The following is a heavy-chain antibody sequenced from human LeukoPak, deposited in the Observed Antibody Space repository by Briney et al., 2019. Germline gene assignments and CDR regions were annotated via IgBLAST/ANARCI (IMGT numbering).Heavy chain of an antibody. V-gene: IGHV3-43*01. D-gene: IGHD2-2*01. J-gene: IGHJ5*02. CDR1: GFNFDEYS. CDR3: VKDGPQHCTSTSCYEFQA. Sequence: GGSLRLSCAAAGFNFDEYSMHWVRQPPGKGLDWVSLITWNGGGRSYADSVKGRFTISRDNNKSSLYLQMDSLTIEDTALYFCVKDGPQHCTSTSCYEFQAWGQGTLVTVSS. CDR2: ITWNGGGR.